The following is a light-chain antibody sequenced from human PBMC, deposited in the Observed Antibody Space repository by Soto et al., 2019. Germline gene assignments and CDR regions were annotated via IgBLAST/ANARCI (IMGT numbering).Light chain of an antibody. Sequence: EAVLTQSPGTLSLSPGAIATLSCMASQFVSSTYLAWYQQKPGQAPRLLIYGASTRATGIPARFSGSGSGTDFTLTISRLEPEDFAVYYCQQYGSSGTFGQGTKVDI. V-gene: IGKV3-20*01. CDR1: QFVSSTY. CDR3: QQYGSSGT. CDR2: GAS. J-gene: IGKJ1*01.